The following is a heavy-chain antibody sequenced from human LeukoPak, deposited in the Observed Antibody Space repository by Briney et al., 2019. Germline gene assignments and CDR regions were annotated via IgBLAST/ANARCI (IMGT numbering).Heavy chain of an antibody. CDR2: IYYSGST. J-gene: IGHJ4*02. V-gene: IGHV4-31*03. Sequence: SQTLSLTCTVSGGSINSGGYYWSWIRQHPEKGLEWIGYIYYSGSTYYNPSLKSRVTISVDTSKNQFSLKLSSVTAADTAVYYCARDHGYSYGYFDYWGQGTLVTVSS. CDR1: GGSINSGGYY. D-gene: IGHD5-18*01. CDR3: ARDHGYSYGYFDY.